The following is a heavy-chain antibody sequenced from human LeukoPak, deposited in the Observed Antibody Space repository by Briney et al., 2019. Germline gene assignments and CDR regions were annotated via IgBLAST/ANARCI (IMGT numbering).Heavy chain of an antibody. CDR3: ATDTAKGFDP. CDR1: GGSISSYY. CDR2: IYHSGST. V-gene: IGHV4-59*12. Sequence: PSETLSLTCTVSGGSISSYYWSWIRQPPGKGLEWIGYIYHSGSTYYNPSLKSRVTISVDRSKNQFSLKLSSVTAADTAVYYRATDTAKGFDPWGQGTLVTVSS. D-gene: IGHD5-18*01. J-gene: IGHJ5*02.